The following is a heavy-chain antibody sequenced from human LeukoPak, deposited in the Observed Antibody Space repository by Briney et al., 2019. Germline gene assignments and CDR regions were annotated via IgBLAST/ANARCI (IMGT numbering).Heavy chain of an antibody. CDR2: INPNSGGT. J-gene: IGHJ6*03. Sequence: ASVKVSCKASGYTFTGYYMHWVRQAPGQGLEWMGWINPNSGGTNYAQKFQGRVTMTRDTSISTAYMELSRLRSDDTAVYYCARVTPARRSVYYYYMDVWGKGTTVTVSS. CDR3: ARVTPARRSVYYYYMDV. V-gene: IGHV1-2*02. CDR1: GYTFTGYY.